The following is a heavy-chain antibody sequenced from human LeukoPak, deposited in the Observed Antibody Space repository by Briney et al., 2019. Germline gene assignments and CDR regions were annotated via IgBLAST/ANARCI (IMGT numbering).Heavy chain of an antibody. CDR1: GFTFSSYA. CDR2: ISGSGGST. V-gene: IGHV3-23*01. J-gene: IGHJ4*02. D-gene: IGHD3-10*01. Sequence: PGGSLRLSCAASGFTFSSYAMSWVRQAPGKGLEWVSAISGSGGSTYYADSVKGRFTISRDNAKNSLYLQMNSLRAEDTAVYYCAKDQVVTMVRGPTGYWGQGTLVTVSS. CDR3: AKDQVVTMVRGPTGY.